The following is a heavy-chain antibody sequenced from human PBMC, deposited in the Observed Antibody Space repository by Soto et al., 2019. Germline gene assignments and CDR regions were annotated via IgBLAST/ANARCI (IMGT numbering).Heavy chain of an antibody. CDR3: ARDRRYGVVRGVSWFDP. V-gene: IGHV4-4*02. CDR2: IYHSGST. D-gene: IGHD3-10*01. Sequence: SETLSLTCAVSGGSISSSNWWSWVRQPPGKGLEWIGEIYHSGSTNYNPSLKSLVTISVDKSKNQFSLKLSSVTAADTAVYYCARDRRYGVVRGVSWFDPWGQGTLVTVSS. J-gene: IGHJ5*02. CDR1: GGSISSSNW.